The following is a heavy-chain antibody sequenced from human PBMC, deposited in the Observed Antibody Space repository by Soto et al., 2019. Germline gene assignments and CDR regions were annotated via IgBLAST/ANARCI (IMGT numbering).Heavy chain of an antibody. Sequence: SETLSLTCTVSGGSISSNYWSWIRQPPGKGLEWIGYIYYSGSTNYNPSLKSRVTISVDTSKNQFSLKLSSVTAADTAVYYCARVFEWSLPTYYYYYYMDVWGKGTTVTVSS. CDR1: GGSISSNY. J-gene: IGHJ6*03. CDR2: IYYSGST. D-gene: IGHD3-3*01. V-gene: IGHV4-59*01. CDR3: ARVFEWSLPTYYYYYYMDV.